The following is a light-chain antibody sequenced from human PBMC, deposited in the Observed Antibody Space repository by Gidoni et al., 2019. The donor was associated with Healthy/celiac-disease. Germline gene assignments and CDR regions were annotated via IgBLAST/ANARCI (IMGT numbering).Light chain of an antibody. CDR1: SSDVGGYNY. Sequence: QSALTQPASVSGSPGQSITISCTGTSSDVGGYNYVSWYQQHPVKAPKLILYDVSNRPSGVSNRFSGSKSGNTASLTISGLQAEDEADYYCSSYTSSSTLPFGTGTKVTVL. CDR3: SSYTSSSTLP. V-gene: IGLV2-14*01. J-gene: IGLJ1*01. CDR2: DVS.